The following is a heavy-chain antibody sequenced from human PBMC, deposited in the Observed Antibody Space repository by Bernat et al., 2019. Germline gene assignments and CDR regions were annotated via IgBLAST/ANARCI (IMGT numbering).Heavy chain of an antibody. Sequence: QVQLVESGGGVVQPGRSLRLSCAASGFTFGSYGMHWVRQAPGKGLEWVAVILFDGSNTYYADSTKGRFTISRDNSKNTLYLQMNSLRAEDTAIYYCAKYSSSSNHYYGMDVWGQGTTVTVSS. CDR1: GFTFGSYG. D-gene: IGHD6-6*01. J-gene: IGHJ6*02. CDR2: ILFDGSNT. V-gene: IGHV3-30*18. CDR3: AKYSSSSNHYYGMDV.